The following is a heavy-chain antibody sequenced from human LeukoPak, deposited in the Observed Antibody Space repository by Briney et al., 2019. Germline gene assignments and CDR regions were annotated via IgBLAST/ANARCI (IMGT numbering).Heavy chain of an antibody. D-gene: IGHD2-15*01. CDR2: ISSRSSYI. Sequence: GGSLRLSCAASGFTFSSYSMNWVRQAPGKGLEWVSSISSRSSYIYYADSVKGRFTISRDNAKNSLYLQMNSLRAEDTAVYYCASCSGGSCYLDYWGQGTLVTVSS. CDR3: ASCSGGSCYLDY. CDR1: GFTFSSYS. V-gene: IGHV3-21*01. J-gene: IGHJ4*02.